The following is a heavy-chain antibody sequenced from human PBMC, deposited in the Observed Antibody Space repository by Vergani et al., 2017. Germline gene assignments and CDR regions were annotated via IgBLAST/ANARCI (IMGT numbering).Heavy chain of an antibody. Sequence: EVQLVESGGGLVQPGGSLRLSCAASGFTFSSYWMSWVRQAPGKGLEWVANIKQDGSEKYYVDSVKGRFTISRDNAKNSLYLQMNSLRAEDTAVYYCEREEGVNWGSPGGDYWGQGTLVTVSS. D-gene: IGHD7-27*01. CDR3: EREEGVNWGSPGGDY. V-gene: IGHV3-7*01. J-gene: IGHJ4*02. CDR1: GFTFSSYW. CDR2: IKQDGSEK.